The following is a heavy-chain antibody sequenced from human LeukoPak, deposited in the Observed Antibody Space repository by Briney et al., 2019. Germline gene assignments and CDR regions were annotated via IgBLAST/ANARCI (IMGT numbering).Heavy chain of an antibody. V-gene: IGHV4-59*01. CDR2: MYNSKTT. Sequence: SETLSLTCTVSGDSISSYYWSWIRQPPGKGLEWIGYMYNSKTTNYNPSLKSRVTISLGTSKNQCSLKLSSVTAADTAVYYCARLGSGSASPLFDYWGQGTLVTVSS. D-gene: IGHD3-22*01. CDR3: ARLGSGSASPLFDY. CDR1: GDSISSYY. J-gene: IGHJ4*02.